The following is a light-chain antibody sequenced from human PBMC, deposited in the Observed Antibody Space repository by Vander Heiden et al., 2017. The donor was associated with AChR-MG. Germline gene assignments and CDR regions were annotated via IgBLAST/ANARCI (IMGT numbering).Light chain of an antibody. CDR3: ATWDSSLSSGV. CDR2: DTK. J-gene: IGLJ3*02. V-gene: IGLV1-51*01. CDR1: HTNIGNNY. Sequence: QSVLRQPPSVSAAPGQRVSISCSGSHTNIGNNYVSWYQLVPGSAPRLLIHDTKYRPSGIPDRFSGSKSGTSATLDITGVQSGDEADYYCATWDSSLSSGVFGGGTSLTVL.